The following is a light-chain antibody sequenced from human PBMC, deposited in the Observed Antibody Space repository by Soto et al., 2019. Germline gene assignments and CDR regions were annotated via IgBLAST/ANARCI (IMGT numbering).Light chain of an antibody. CDR1: SSDIGGYNY. Sequence: QSALTQPASVSGSPGQPITISCTGTSSDIGGYNYVSWYQQHPGKAPKLMISEVTNRPSGVSNRFSGSKSGNTASLTISGLQTEDEADYYCCSYTTTSTPFVFGTGTKVTVL. V-gene: IGLV2-14*01. CDR2: EVT. CDR3: CSYTTTSTPFV. J-gene: IGLJ1*01.